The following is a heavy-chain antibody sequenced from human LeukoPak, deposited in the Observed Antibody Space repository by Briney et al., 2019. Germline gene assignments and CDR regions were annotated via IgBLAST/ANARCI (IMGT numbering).Heavy chain of an antibody. CDR3: AKAGGRAQTPFDP. CDR1: GFTFSRHG. Sequence: GRSLRLSCAASGFTFSRHGMHWVRQAPGKGLEWVTVISDDGSDKYYADSVKGRFTISRDNSKNTLYLQMNSLRGEDTAVYYCAKAGGRAQTPFDPWGQGTLVTVSS. CDR2: ISDDGSDK. V-gene: IGHV3-30*18. D-gene: IGHD2-15*01. J-gene: IGHJ5*02.